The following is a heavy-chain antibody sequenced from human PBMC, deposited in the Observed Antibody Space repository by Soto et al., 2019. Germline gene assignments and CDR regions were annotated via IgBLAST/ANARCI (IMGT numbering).Heavy chain of an antibody. J-gene: IGHJ3*02. CDR1: GYTFTSYG. V-gene: IGHV1-18*01. CDR3: ARDEYYDSSGYHGHDAFDI. D-gene: IGHD3-22*01. CDR2: ISAYNGNT. Sequence: HVQLVQSGAEVKKPGASVKVSCKASGYTFTSYGISWVRQAPGQGLEWMGWISAYNGNTNYAQKLQGRVSMTTDTSTSTAYMELRSLRSDDTAVYYCARDEYYDSSGYHGHDAFDIWGQGTMVTVS.